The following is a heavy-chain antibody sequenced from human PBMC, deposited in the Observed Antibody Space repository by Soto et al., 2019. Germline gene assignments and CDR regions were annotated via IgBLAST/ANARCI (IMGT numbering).Heavy chain of an antibody. J-gene: IGHJ5*02. D-gene: IGHD3-3*01. CDR1: GFTFCRFA. CDR3: AKDQRKPEIFGVVNLS. CDR2: ISGSGQTT. Sequence: GGSLRLSSAASGFTFCRFAMSWVRQFPGKGLEWDTAISGSGQTTYYAGSVKGRFTVSRDNSNNTLYLQMNSLRADDTAVYYCAKDQRKPEIFGVVNLSWGQGTLVTVSS. V-gene: IGHV3-23*01.